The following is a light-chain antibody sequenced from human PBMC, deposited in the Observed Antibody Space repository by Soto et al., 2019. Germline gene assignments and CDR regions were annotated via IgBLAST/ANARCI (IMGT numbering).Light chain of an antibody. J-gene: IGKJ1*01. CDR3: QQRSNWPKWT. CDR2: DAS. V-gene: IGKV3-11*01. CDR1: QSVSSN. Sequence: EIVMTQSPGTLSVSPGERATLSCRASQSVSSNLAWYQQKPGQAPRLLIYDASNRATGIPARFSGSGSGTDFTLTISSLEPEDFAVYYCQQRSNWPKWTFGQGTKVDI.